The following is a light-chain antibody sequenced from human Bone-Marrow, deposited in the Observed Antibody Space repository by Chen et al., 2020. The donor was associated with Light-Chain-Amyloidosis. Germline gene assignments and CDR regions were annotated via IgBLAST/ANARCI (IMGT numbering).Light chain of an antibody. J-gene: IGKJ1*01. V-gene: IGKV1-5*03. CDR3: QQYDTDSWA. CDR2: ESS. Sequence: DIQMTQSPSTLSASVGDRVTITCRASQSVDRWLAWFQQKPGKAPRLLIYESSNLETGVPLRFRGRGSGTEFTLTISGLQPDDFATYYCQQYDTDSWAFGQGTTVEV. CDR1: QSVDRW.